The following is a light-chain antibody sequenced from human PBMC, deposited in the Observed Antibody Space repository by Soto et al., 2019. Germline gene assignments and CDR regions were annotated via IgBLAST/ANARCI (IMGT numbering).Light chain of an antibody. CDR1: QSVSSY. Sequence: EVVLTQSPATLSLSPGEGATLSCRASQSVSSYLNWYQQKPGQAPRLLIYGVSNRATGIPARFSGSGSGTDFTLTISNLVAEDFAVYYCQQGSNWPITFGQGTRLEI. V-gene: IGKV3-11*01. CDR3: QQGSNWPIT. J-gene: IGKJ5*01. CDR2: GVS.